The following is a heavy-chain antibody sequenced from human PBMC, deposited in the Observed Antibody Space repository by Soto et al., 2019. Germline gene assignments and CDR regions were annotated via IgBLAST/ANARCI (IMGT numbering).Heavy chain of an antibody. CDR2: IVPTLRIT. J-gene: IGHJ4*02. CDR3: ATDKYGAGRVGVQF. D-gene: IGHD1-26*01. Sequence: QVQLVQSGAEVKKPGASLRVSCETSGGTSTIYTITWVRQAPGQGLQWMGRIVPTLRITNYAQEFQGRLTMTADSSTSTAHIELTSLTSEDTAVYYCATDKYGAGRVGVQFWGQGTLVTVSS. V-gene: IGHV1-69*08. CDR1: GGTSTIYT.